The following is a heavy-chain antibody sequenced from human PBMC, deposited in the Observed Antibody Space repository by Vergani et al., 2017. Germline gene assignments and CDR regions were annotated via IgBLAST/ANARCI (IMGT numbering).Heavy chain of an antibody. J-gene: IGHJ4*02. Sequence: EVQLLESGGGLVQPGGSLRLSCAASGFAFRHYAMSWVRQAPGKALEWVSSIRGSGGDGGTYYAESVKGRFTISRDNTKRILHLQMNSLRVEDTAKYYCAKGSQTYEFLYPGLYNFWGQGTLVTVSS. CDR1: GFAFRHYA. CDR2: IRGSGGDGGT. V-gene: IGHV3-23*01. CDR3: AKGSQTYEFLYPGLYNF. D-gene: IGHD3-10*01.